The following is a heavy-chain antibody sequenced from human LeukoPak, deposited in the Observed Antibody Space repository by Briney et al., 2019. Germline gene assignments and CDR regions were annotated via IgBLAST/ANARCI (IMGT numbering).Heavy chain of an antibody. J-gene: IGHJ6*02. CDR1: GFTFSSYA. CDR3: AKKGYDFWSGYYNDYYYGMDV. CDR2: ISGSGGST. Sequence: PGGSLRLSCAASGFTFSSYAMSWVRQAPGKGLEWVSAISGSGGSTYYADSVKGRFTISRDNSKNTLYLQMNSLRAEDTAVYYCAKKGYDFWSGYYNDYYYGMDVWGQGTTVTVSS. V-gene: IGHV3-23*01. D-gene: IGHD3-3*01.